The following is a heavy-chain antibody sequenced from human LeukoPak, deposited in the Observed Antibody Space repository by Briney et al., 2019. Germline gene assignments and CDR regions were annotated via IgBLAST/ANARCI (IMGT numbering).Heavy chain of an antibody. CDR3: AKESPEFDF. CDR2: ISGDGATT. CDR1: GFTLRNYA. J-gene: IGHJ4*02. V-gene: IGHV3-23*01. Sequence: GFLRLPCTASGFTLRNYATNRVRPAPGKGLEWVSVISGDGATTYYADSVKGRFTISRDSFRNTLYLQMNSLRAEDTALYYCAKESPEFDFWGQGTLVTVSS.